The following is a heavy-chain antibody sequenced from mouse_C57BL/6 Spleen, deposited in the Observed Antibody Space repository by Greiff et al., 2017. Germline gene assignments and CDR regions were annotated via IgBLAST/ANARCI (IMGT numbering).Heavy chain of an antibody. V-gene: IGHV1-7*01. CDR3: ARCDYDGAY. J-gene: IGHJ3*01. CDR1: GYTFTSYW. D-gene: IGHD2-4*01. Sequence: VHLVESGAELANPGASVKLSCKASGYTFTSYWMHWVKQRPGQGLEWIGYINPSSGYTKYNQKFKDKATLTADKSSSTASMQLSSLTYEDTAVYYCARCDYDGAYWGQGTLVTVSA. CDR2: INPSSGYT.